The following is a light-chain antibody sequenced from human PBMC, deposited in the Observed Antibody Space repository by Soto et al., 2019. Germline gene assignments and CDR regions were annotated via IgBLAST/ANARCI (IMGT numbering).Light chain of an antibody. Sequence: QSVLTQPPSASGAPGQRVTLSCIGGSSNVGFNAVNWYQQLPGAAPKLLIHGNSQRPSGVPDRFSGSKSGTSASLAIIGLRAEDEAHYYCAAWDDSLRGVVFGGGTKVNVL. CDR3: AAWDDSLRGVV. CDR2: GNS. CDR1: SSNVGFNA. J-gene: IGLJ3*02. V-gene: IGLV1-47*02.